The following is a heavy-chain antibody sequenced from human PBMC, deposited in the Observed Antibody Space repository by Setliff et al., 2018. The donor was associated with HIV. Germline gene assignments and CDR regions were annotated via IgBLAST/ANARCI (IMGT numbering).Heavy chain of an antibody. CDR2: IYTRGST. CDR1: GGSNTSYY. V-gene: IGHV4-4*07. D-gene: IGHD3-22*01. CDR3: ARARRDSYDRGRRNHYYIDV. J-gene: IGHJ6*03. Sequence: SETLSLTCTVSGGSNTSYYWNWIRQPAGKGLEWIGRIYTRGSTIYNPSLKTRITMSVDTSKNQFSLRLSSVTAADTAVYYCARARRDSYDRGRRNHYYIDVWGKGTTVTV.